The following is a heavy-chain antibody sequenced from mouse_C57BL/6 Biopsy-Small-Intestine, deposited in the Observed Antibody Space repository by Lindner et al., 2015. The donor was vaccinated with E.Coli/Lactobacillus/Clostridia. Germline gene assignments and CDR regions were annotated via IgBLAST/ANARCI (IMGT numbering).Heavy chain of an antibody. J-gene: IGHJ1*03. D-gene: IGHD2-5*01. V-gene: IGHV1-81*01. CDR2: IYPRSGNT. CDR3: AMEYSNYGYFDV. Sequence: VQLQESGAELARPGASVKLSCKASGYTFTSYGISWVKQRTGQGLEWIGEIYPRSGNTYYNEKFKGKATLTADKSSSTAYMELRSLTSEDSAVYFCAMEYSNYGYFDVWGTGTTVTVSS. CDR1: GYTFTSYG.